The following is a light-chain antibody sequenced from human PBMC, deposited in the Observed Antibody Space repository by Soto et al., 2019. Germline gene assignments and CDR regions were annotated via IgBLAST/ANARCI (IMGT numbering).Light chain of an antibody. V-gene: IGKV3-15*01. CDR1: QSVDRN. CDR2: SAS. J-gene: IGKJ2*01. CDR3: QQYRHWPPYP. Sequence: EVVMTQSPATLSVSPGDRATLSCRASQSVDRNLAWYQQKGGQAPRLLIYSASTRATGIPARFSGSGSGTEFTLTISSLQSEDFAVYYCQQYRHWPPYPCGQGTKLEIK.